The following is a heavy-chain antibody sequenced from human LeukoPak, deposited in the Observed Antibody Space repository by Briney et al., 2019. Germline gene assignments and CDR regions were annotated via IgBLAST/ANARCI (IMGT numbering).Heavy chain of an antibody. CDR3: ARGGHSGSYSYYFDY. CDR1: GGSISSNNW. D-gene: IGHD1-26*01. J-gene: IGHJ4*02. V-gene: IGHV4-4*02. CDR2: IYHSGST. Sequence: SETLSLTCAVSGGSISSNNWRSWVRQPPGKGLGWIGVIYHSGSTNYNPSLKSRVTISVDKSKNQFFLKLSSVTAADTALYYCARGGHSGSYSYYFDYWGQGTLVTVSS.